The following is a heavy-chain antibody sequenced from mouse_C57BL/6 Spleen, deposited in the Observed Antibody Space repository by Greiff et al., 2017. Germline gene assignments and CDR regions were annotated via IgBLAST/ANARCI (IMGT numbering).Heavy chain of an antibody. CDR3: AIGCYKGYYFDY. V-gene: IGHV1-4*01. J-gene: IGHJ2*01. Sequence: VKLQESGAELARPGASVKMSCKASGYTFTSYTMHWVHQRPGQGLEWIGYINPSSGYTKYNQKFKDKATLTADKSSSTAYMRLSSLTSEGSAVDDSAIGCYKGYYFDYWGQGTTLTVSA. CDR2: INPSSGYT. D-gene: IGHD1-3*01. CDR1: GYTFTSYT.